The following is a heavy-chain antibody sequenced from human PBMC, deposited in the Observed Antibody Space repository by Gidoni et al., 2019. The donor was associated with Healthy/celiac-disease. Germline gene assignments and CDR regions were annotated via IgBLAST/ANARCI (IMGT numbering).Heavy chain of an antibody. J-gene: IGHJ5*02. V-gene: IGHV1-3*01. CDR3: ARDRVLRYFDWLRYNWFDP. D-gene: IGHD3-9*01. CDR2: INAGNGNT. Sequence: QVQLVQSGAEVKKPGASVKVSCKASGYTFTSYAMHWVRQAPGQRLEWMGWINAGNGNTKYSQKFQGRVTITRDTSASTAYMELSSLRSEDTAVYYCARDRVLRYFDWLRYNWFDPWGQGTLVTVSS. CDR1: GYTFTSYA.